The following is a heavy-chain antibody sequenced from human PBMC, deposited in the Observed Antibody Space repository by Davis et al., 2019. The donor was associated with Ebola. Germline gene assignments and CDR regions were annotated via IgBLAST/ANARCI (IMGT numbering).Heavy chain of an antibody. CDR3: ARDLSHCSSTSCYFWFDP. D-gene: IGHD2-2*01. J-gene: IGHJ5*02. CDR2: IYYSGST. Sequence: SGTLSLTCTVSGGSISSSSYYWGWIRQPPGKGLEWIGSIYYSGSTYYNPSLKSRVTISVDTSKNQFSLKLSSVTAADTAVYYCARDLSHCSSTSCYFWFDPWGQGTLVTVSS. CDR1: GGSISSSSYY. V-gene: IGHV4-39*07.